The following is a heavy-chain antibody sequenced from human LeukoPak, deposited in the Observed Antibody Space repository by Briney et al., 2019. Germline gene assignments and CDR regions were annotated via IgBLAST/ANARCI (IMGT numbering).Heavy chain of an antibody. CDR3: ARDSRQLVVVITTPPDY. CDR1: GYTLTELS. CDR2: FDPEDGET. Sequence: ASVKVSCKVSGYTLTELSMHWVRQAPGKGLEWMGGFDPEDGETIYAQKFQDRVTITRDTSASTAYMELSSLRSEDTAVYYCARDSRQLVVVITTPPDYWGQGTLVTVSS. J-gene: IGHJ4*02. V-gene: IGHV1-24*01. D-gene: IGHD3-22*01.